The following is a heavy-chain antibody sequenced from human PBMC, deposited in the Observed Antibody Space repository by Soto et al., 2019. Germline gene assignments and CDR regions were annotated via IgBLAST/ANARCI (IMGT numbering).Heavy chain of an antibody. CDR2: IYYSGST. Sequence: SETLSLTCTVSGGSISSCGYYWSWIRQHPGKGQEWIGYIYYSGSTYYNPSLKSRVTISVDTSKNQFSLKLSSVTAADTAVYYCARETLGCSGGSCYHLFDPWGQGTLVTVS. D-gene: IGHD2-15*01. CDR1: GGSISSCGYY. J-gene: IGHJ5*02. CDR3: ARETLGCSGGSCYHLFDP. V-gene: IGHV4-31*03.